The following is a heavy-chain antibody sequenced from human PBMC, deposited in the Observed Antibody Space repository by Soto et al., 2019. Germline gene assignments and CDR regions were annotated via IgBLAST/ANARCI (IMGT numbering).Heavy chain of an antibody. CDR2: IRPYKSHT. J-gene: IGHJ4*02. CDR3: ARYRLGDCLRLTDY. CDR1: GYTFTNYG. D-gene: IGHD3-10*01. V-gene: IGHV1-18*04. Sequence: QVQLVQSGAEVKKPGASVRVSCKASGYTFTNYGITWVRQGPEQGLEWMGWIRPYKSHTNYAQRFQGRFLMTIDTSTSTAYLGLTSLRSDATAVFYCARYRLGDCLRLTDYWGQGTPVSVSS.